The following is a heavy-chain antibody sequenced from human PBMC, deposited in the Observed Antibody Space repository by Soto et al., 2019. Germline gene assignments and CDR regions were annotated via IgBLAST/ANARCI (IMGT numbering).Heavy chain of an antibody. CDR2: ISGRGGNT. Sequence: EMQLLEPGGGLVQPGGSLKLSCAASGFTFSNYAMSWVRQAPGKGLEWVSTISGRGGNTYYADSVKGRFTISRDNSRNTLYLQMDSLRVEDSAVYSCAKAGCSGGTCYLYYFDYWGQGALVTVSS. CDR3: AKAGCSGGTCYLYYFDY. V-gene: IGHV3-23*01. D-gene: IGHD2-15*01. J-gene: IGHJ4*02. CDR1: GFTFSNYA.